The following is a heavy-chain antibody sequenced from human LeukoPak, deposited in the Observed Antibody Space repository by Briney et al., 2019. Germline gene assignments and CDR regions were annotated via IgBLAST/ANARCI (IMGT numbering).Heavy chain of an antibody. CDR2: ISSSSSYI. D-gene: IGHD6-19*01. Sequence: GGSLRLSCAASGFTFSSYSMNWVRQAPGKGLEWVSSISSSSSYIYYADSVKGRFTISRDNAKNSLYLQMNSLRAEDTAVYYCARDAEAVAGTLRYYFDYWGQGTLVTVSS. CDR3: ARDAEAVAGTLRYYFDY. V-gene: IGHV3-21*01. CDR1: GFTFSSYS. J-gene: IGHJ4*02.